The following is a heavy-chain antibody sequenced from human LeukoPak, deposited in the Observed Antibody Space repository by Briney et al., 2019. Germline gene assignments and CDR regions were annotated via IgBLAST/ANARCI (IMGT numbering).Heavy chain of an antibody. J-gene: IGHJ4*02. V-gene: IGHV4-34*01. CDR3: AKGQRYYNFWSGYNYFFDY. D-gene: IGHD3-3*01. Sequence: SETLSLTCTFYGGSFSDYYWTWIRQPPGKGLEWIGEINHSGSTNYNPSLESRVTISVDTSKNQFSLMLTSVTAADTAVYSCAKGQRYYNFWSGYNYFFDYWGQGTQVTVYS. CDR1: GGSFSDYY. CDR2: INHSGST.